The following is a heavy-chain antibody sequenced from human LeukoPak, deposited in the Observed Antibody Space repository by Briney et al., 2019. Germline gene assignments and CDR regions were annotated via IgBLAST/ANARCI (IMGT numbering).Heavy chain of an antibody. Sequence: GGSLRLSCAASGFTVSSNEMSWVRQAPGKGLEWVANIKQDGSEKYYVDSVKGRFTISRDNAKNSLYLQMNSLRAEDTAVYYCAREVRFLEWLLSTKYYFDYRGQGTLVTVSS. V-gene: IGHV3-7*01. D-gene: IGHD3-3*01. CDR1: GFTVSSNE. J-gene: IGHJ4*02. CDR2: IKQDGSEK. CDR3: AREVRFLEWLLSTKYYFDY.